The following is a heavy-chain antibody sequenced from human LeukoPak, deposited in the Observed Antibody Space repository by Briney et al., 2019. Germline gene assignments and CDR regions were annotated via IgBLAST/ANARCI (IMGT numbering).Heavy chain of an antibody. CDR2: INHSGST. Sequence: SETLSLTCAVYGGSFSGYYWSWIRQPPGKGLEWIGEINHSGSTNYNPSLKSRVTISVDTSKNQFSLKLSSVTAADTAVYYCARDLINVGTRVGQLIGSSFDPWGQGTLVTVSS. J-gene: IGHJ5*02. CDR1: GGSFSGYY. V-gene: IGHV4-34*01. CDR3: ARDLINVGTRVGQLIGSSFDP. D-gene: IGHD6-13*01.